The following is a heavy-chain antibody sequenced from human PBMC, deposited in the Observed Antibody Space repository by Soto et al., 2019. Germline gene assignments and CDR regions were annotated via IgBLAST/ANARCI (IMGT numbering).Heavy chain of an antibody. D-gene: IGHD2-2*01. Sequence: QVQLQESGPGLVKPSQTLSLTCTVSGGSISSGGYYWSWIRQHPGKGLEWIGYIYYSGSTYYNPSLKSRVTISVDTSKNQFSLKLSSVTAADTAVYYCARDRYCSSTSCHHDAFDIWGQGTMVTVSS. J-gene: IGHJ3*02. CDR2: IYYSGST. V-gene: IGHV4-31*03. CDR3: ARDRYCSSTSCHHDAFDI. CDR1: GGSISSGGYY.